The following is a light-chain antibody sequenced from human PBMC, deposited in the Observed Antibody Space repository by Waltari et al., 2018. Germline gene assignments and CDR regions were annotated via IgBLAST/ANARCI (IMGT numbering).Light chain of an antibody. V-gene: IGKV1-8*01. J-gene: IGKJ1*01. Sequence: AIRITQSPSSLSASTGDRVTITCRASQSISSYLAWYQQKPGKAPKVLIYAASTLRSGVPSRFSGSGSGTDFTLTISCLQSEDFAIYYCQQYYSSPATFGQGTKVEIK. CDR3: QQYYSSPAT. CDR1: QSISSY. CDR2: AAS.